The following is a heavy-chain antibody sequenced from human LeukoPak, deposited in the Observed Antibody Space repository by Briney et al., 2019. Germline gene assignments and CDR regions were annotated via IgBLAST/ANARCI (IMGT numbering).Heavy chain of an antibody. J-gene: IGHJ4*02. CDR1: GFTFSSYG. Sequence: QPGRSLRLSCAASGFTFSSYGMHWVRQAPGKGLEWVAVIWYDGSSKYYADSVKGRFTVSRDNSKNTLYLQMNSLRAEDTADYFCARVSAMGDFDCWGQGTLVTVSS. D-gene: IGHD1-26*01. CDR2: IWYDGSSK. CDR3: ARVSAMGDFDC. V-gene: IGHV3-33*01.